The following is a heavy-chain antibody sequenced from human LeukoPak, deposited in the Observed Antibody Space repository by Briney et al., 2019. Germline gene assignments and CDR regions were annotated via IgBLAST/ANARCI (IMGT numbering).Heavy chain of an antibody. CDR1: GGTFSSYA. CDR2: IIPIFGTA. J-gene: IGHJ6*04. Sequence: SVKVSCKASGGTFSSYAISWVRQAPGQGLEWMGGIIPIFGTANYAQKFQGRVTITADESTSTAYMELSSLRSEDTAVYYCAVGKDIVVVPAASTLVSYYGMDVWGKGTTVTVSS. D-gene: IGHD2-2*01. V-gene: IGHV1-69*13. CDR3: AVGKDIVVVPAASTLVSYYGMDV.